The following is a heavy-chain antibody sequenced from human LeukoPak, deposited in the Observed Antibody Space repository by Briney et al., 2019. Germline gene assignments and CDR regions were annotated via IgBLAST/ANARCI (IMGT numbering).Heavy chain of an antibody. D-gene: IGHD3-10*01. CDR2: ISGSGGST. CDR3: AAFMVRGVIVEDY. J-gene: IGHJ4*02. Sequence: GGSLRLSCATSGFAFSDYLMNWVRQAPGKGLEWVSAISGSGGSTYYADSVKGRFTISRDNSKNTLYLQMNSLRAEDTAVYYCAAFMVRGVIVEDYWGQGTLVTVSS. V-gene: IGHV3-23*01. CDR1: GFAFSDYL.